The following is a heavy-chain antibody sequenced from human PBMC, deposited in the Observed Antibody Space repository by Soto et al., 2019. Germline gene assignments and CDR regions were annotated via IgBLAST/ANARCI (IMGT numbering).Heavy chain of an antibody. Sequence: SETLSLTCAVYCGSFSGYYWSWIRQPPGKGLEWIGEINHSGSTNYNPSLKGRVTISVDTSKNQFTLTLTSVTAADTAVYYCATSSGNAWYNSWGQGTQVTVSS. V-gene: IGHV4-34*01. CDR1: CGSFSGYY. CDR3: ATSSGNAWYNS. CDR2: INHSGST. D-gene: IGHD4-4*01. J-gene: IGHJ5*01.